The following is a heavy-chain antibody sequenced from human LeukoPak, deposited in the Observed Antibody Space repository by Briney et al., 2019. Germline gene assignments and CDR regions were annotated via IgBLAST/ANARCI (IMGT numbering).Heavy chain of an antibody. CDR2: ISYDGSNK. V-gene: IGHV3-30*04. CDR3: ARRSGAAINY. D-gene: IGHD5-18*01. CDR1: GFTLSSYA. Sequence: PGGSLRLSCAASGFTLSSYAMHWVRQAPGKGLEWVAVISYDGSNKYYADSVKGRFTISRDNSKNTLYLQMNSLRAEDTAVYYCARRSGAAINYWGQGTLVTVSS. J-gene: IGHJ4*02.